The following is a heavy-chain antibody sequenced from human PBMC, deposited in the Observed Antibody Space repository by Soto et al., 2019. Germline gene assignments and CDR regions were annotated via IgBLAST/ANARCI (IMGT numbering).Heavy chain of an antibody. V-gene: IGHV3-33*01. Sequence: PGGSLRLSCAASGFTFSSYGMHWFRQAPGKGLEWVAVIWYDGSNKYYADSVKGRFTISRDNSKNTLYLQMNSLRAEDTAVYYCARGPSGWYVNYYYGMDVWGQGTTVTVSS. CDR1: GFTFSSYG. CDR2: IWYDGSNK. D-gene: IGHD6-19*01. CDR3: ARGPSGWYVNYYYGMDV. J-gene: IGHJ6*02.